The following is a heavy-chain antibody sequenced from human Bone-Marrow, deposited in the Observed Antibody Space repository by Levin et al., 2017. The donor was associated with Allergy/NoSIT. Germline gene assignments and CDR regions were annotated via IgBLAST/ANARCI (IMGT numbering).Heavy chain of an antibody. CDR1: GDSISGSTYY. Sequence: SETLSLTCSVSGDSISGSTYYWGWIRQPPGKGLEWIGSIYHTGSTYYKPLLKSRVTISVDTSKNQFSLKMTSVTAADTAIYYCATMGYRAWGKGTLVTVSS. CDR3: ATMGYRA. D-gene: IGHD2-2*01. CDR2: IYHTGST. J-gene: IGHJ5*02. V-gene: IGHV4-39*01.